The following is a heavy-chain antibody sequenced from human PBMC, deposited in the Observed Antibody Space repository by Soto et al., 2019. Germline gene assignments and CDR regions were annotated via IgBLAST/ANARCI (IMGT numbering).Heavy chain of an antibody. J-gene: IGHJ4*02. CDR2: ISHLETT. Sequence: SETLSLTCSVSGVTMSYGGYSWSWIRQSPGKGLEWLGYISHLETTYYNPSFKSRLSLSIDRTRNQFSLSLSSMTAADTAIYYCARNMDYDSGYLNTLDHWGQGSQVTVSS. CDR1: GVTMSYGGYS. D-gene: IGHD3-22*01. CDR3: ARNMDYDSGYLNTLDH. V-gene: IGHV4-30-2*06.